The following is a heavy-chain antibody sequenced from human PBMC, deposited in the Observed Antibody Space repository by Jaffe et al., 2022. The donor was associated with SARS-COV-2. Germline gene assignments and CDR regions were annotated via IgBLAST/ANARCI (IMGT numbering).Heavy chain of an antibody. CDR1: GFTFSSYA. CDR2: ISYDGSNK. Sequence: QVQLVESGGGVVQPGRSLRLSCAASGFTFSSYAMHWVRQAPGKGLEWVAVISYDGSNKYYADSVKGRFTISRDNSKNTLYLQMNSLRAEDTAVYYCARDRGGNSLFSNWGQGTLVTVSS. D-gene: IGHD2-21*02. V-gene: IGHV3-30-3*01. CDR3: ARDRGGNSLFSN. J-gene: IGHJ4*02.